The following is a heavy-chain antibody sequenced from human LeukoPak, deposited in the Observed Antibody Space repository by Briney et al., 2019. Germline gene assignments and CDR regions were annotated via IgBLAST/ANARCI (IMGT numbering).Heavy chain of an antibody. CDR3: APTSEAYTSNWNV. CDR2: VNPDSGFT. D-gene: IGHD1-20*01. V-gene: IGHV1-2*06. J-gene: IGHJ4*02. Sequence: VASVKVSCKASGYRFTDDYMHWVRQAPGQGLEWMGRVNPDSGFTVYAQKFQGRVTMTRDTSISTAYMEVRRLRSDDTAVYYCAPTSEAYTSNWNVWGQGTLVTVSS. CDR1: GYRFTDDY.